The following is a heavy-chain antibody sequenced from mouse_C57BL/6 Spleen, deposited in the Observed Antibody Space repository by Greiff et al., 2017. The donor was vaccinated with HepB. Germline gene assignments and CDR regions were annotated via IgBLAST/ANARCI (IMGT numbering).Heavy chain of an antibody. CDR3: ARSLDDVYSEAWFAY. J-gene: IGHJ3*01. CDR2: INPSNGGT. CDR1: GYTFTSYW. V-gene: IGHV1-53*01. Sequence: VQLQQSGTELVKPGASVKLSCKASGYTFTSYWMHWVKQRPGQGLEWIGNINPSNGGTNYNEKFKSKAKLTVDKSSSTAYMQLSSLTSEDSAVYYCARSLDDVYSEAWFAYWGQGTLVTVSA. D-gene: IGHD2-3*01.